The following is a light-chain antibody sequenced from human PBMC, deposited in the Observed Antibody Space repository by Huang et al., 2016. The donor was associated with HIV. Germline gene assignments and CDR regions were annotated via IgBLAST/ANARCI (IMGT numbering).Light chain of an antibody. Sequence: IQLTQSPSSLSASVGDRVTITCRASQGISSYLAWYQQKPGKAPKLQIYAASTLQSGVPSRFSGSGSGTDFTLTISSLQPEDFATYYCQQLNSYPWTFGQGTKVEIK. CDR1: QGISSY. CDR2: AAS. CDR3: QQLNSYPWT. J-gene: IGKJ1*01. V-gene: IGKV1-9*01.